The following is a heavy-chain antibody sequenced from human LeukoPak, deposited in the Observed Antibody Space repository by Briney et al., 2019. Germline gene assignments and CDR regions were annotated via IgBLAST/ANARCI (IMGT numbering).Heavy chain of an antibody. J-gene: IGHJ4*02. CDR1: GYTFTGYY. D-gene: IGHD3-10*01. V-gene: IGHV1-8*02. Sequence: ASVKVSCKASGYTFTGYYIHWVRQAPGQGLEWMGWMNPNSGNTGYAQKFQGRVTMTRNTSISTAYMELSSLRSEDTAVYYCARAPANYYGSGLQRGFDYWGQGTLVTVSS. CDR3: ARAPANYYGSGLQRGFDY. CDR2: MNPNSGNT.